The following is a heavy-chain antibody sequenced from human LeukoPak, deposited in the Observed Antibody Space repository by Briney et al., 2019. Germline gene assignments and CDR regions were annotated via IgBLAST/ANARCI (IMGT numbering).Heavy chain of an antibody. CDR1: GGSISPYY. CDR3: ARMGGYSGYATH. D-gene: IGHD5-12*01. CDR2: IYSSGSA. V-gene: IGHV4-59*08. J-gene: IGHJ4*02. Sequence: SSETLSLTCSVSGGSISPYYWSWIRQPPGKGLEWIGYIYSSGSANYNPSLKSRVTISVDTSKNHFSLKLSSVTAVDTAVYYCARMGGYSGYATHWGQGTLVTVSS.